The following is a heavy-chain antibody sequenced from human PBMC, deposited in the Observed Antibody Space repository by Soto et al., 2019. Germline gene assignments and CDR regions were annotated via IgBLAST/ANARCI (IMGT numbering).Heavy chain of an antibody. CDR3: ARDRRNYYDSSGSFDY. CDR2: IIPIFGTA. CDR1: GGTFSSYA. J-gene: IGHJ4*02. D-gene: IGHD3-22*01. V-gene: IGHV1-69*12. Sequence: QVQLVQSGAEVKKPGSSVKVSCKASGGTFSSYAISWVRQAPGQGLEWMGGIIPIFGTANYAQKFQGRVTINADESTSTAYMELSSLRSEDTAVYYCARDRRNYYDSSGSFDYWGQGTLVTVSS.